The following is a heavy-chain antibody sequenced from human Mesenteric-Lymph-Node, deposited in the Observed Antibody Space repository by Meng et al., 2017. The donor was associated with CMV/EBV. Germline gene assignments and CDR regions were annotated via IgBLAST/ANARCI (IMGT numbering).Heavy chain of an antibody. CDR3: AKAGYCSSTSCSGYYGMDV. CDR1: GFTFSSYA. J-gene: IGHJ6*02. V-gene: IGHV3-23*01. D-gene: IGHD2-2*01. CDR2: ISGSGGST. Sequence: GGSLRLSCAASGFTFSSYAMHWVRQAPGKGLEWVSAISGSGGSTYYADSVKGRFTISRDNSKNTLYLQMNSLRAEDTAVYYCAKAGYCSSTSCSGYYGMDVWGQGTTVTVSS.